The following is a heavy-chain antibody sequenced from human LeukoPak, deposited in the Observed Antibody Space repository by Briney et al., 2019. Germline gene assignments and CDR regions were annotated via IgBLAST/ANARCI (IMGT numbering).Heavy chain of an antibody. Sequence: PSETLSLTCADYGGSFSGYYWSWIRQPPGKGLEWIGEINHSGSTNYNPSLKSRVTISVDTSKNQSSLKLSSVTAADTAVYYCARGPGEFYYYYYYGMDVWGQGTTVTVSS. CDR3: ARGPGEFYYYYYYGMDV. D-gene: IGHD1-1*01. J-gene: IGHJ6*02. CDR2: INHSGST. V-gene: IGHV4-34*01. CDR1: GGSFSGYY.